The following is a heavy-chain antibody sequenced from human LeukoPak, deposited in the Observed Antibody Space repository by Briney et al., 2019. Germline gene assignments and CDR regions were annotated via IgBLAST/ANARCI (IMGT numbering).Heavy chain of an antibody. CDR3: AIGSSGYHYFDY. D-gene: IGHD3-22*01. CDR1: GGSFSGYY. Sequence: SETLSLTRAVYGGSFSGYYWSWIRQPPGKGLEWIGEINHSGSTNYNPSLKSRVTISVDTSKNQFSLKLSSVTAADTAVYYCAIGSSGYHYFDYWGQGTLVTVSS. V-gene: IGHV4-34*01. J-gene: IGHJ4*02. CDR2: INHSGST.